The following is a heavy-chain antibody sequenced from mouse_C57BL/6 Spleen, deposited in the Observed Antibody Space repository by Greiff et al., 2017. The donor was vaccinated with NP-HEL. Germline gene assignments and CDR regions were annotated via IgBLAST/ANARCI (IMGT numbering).Heavy chain of an antibody. J-gene: IGHJ4*01. CDR3: ARNRITTDKEAMDY. CDR1: GFSLTSYA. CDR2: IWTGGGT. Sequence: VQLQQSGPGLVAPSQSLSITCTVSGFSLTSYAISWVRQPPGKGLEWLGVIWTGGGTNYNSALKSRPSISKDNSKSQVFLKMNSLQTDDTARYYCARNRITTDKEAMDYWGQGTSVTVSS. D-gene: IGHD1-1*01. V-gene: IGHV2-9-1*01.